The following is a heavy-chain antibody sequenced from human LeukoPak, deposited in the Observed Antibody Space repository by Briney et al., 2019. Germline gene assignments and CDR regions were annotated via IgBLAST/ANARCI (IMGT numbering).Heavy chain of an antibody. CDR3: ARLPYCGSTSCYRGLGSFDI. J-gene: IGHJ3*02. CDR1: GYSFPNYW. CDR2: IYPGDST. D-gene: IGHD2-2*01. V-gene: IGHV5-51*01. Sequence: GESLKISCKGSGYSFPNYWIGWVRQMPGKGLEWMGIIYPGDSTRYSPSFQGQVTISADKSISTTYLQWSSLKASDTAMYYCARLPYCGSTSCYRGLGSFDIWGQGTLVTVSS.